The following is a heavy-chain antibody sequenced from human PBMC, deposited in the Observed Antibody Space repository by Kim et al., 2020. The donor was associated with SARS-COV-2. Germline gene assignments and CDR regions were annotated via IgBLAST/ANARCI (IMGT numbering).Heavy chain of an antibody. D-gene: IGHD1-1*01. J-gene: IGHJ4*02. CDR3: TRGGAGTTDFDY. CDR2: VRSKANSYAT. Sequence: GGSLRLSCAASGFVFSDSDMHWVRQASGKGLEWVGRVRSKANSYATAYAASVKGRFTISRDDSKNTAYLQMNSLKTEDTAAYYCTRGGAGTTDFDYWGQGTLVTVSS. CDR1: GFVFSDSD. V-gene: IGHV3-73*01.